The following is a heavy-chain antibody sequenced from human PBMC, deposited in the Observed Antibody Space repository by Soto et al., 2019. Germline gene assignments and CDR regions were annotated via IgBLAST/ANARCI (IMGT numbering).Heavy chain of an antibody. D-gene: IGHD3-10*01. CDR2: ISGSGGST. CDR3: AKVIYGSGSYYGDAFDI. V-gene: IGHV3-23*01. Sequence: GGSLRLSCAASGFTFSSYAMSWVRQAPGKGLEWVSAISGSGGSTYYADSVKGRFTISRDNSKNTLYLQMNSLRAEDTAVYYCAKVIYGSGSYYGDAFDIWGQGTMVTVSS. CDR1: GFTFSSYA. J-gene: IGHJ3*02.